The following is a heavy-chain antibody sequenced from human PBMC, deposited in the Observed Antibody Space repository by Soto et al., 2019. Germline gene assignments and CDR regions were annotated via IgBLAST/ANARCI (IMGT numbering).Heavy chain of an antibody. CDR3: ARALVLDFWSGYSSYGMDV. CDR1: GCSVSSGSYY. D-gene: IGHD3-3*01. V-gene: IGHV4-61*01. Sequence: PSETLSLTCTVSGCSVSSGSYYWSWIRQPPGKGLEWIGYIYYSGSTNYNPSLKSRVTISVDTSKNQFSLKLSSVTAADTAVYYCARALVLDFWSGYSSYGMDVWGKGTTVTVSS. CDR2: IYYSGST. J-gene: IGHJ6*04.